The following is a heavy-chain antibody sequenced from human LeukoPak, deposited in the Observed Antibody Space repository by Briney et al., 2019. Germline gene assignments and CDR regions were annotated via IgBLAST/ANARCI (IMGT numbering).Heavy chain of an antibody. Sequence: SETLSLTCTVSGGSIKNYYWNWIRQPPGMGLEWVGYIYSSGSTNYNPSLESRVTMSVDTSKNQFSLKLSSVTAADTAVYYCAGVIAVAGTTIDYWGQGTLVTVSS. CDR1: GGSIKNYY. J-gene: IGHJ4*02. CDR2: IYSSGST. D-gene: IGHD6-19*01. CDR3: AGVIAVAGTTIDY. V-gene: IGHV4-59*01.